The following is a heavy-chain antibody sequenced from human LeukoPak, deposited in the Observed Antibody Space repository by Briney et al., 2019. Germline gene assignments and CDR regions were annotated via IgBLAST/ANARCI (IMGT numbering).Heavy chain of an antibody. CDR1: GYTFTSYD. CDR3: ARDLIRGSSRAYFQH. V-gene: IGHV1-18*01. D-gene: IGHD3-10*01. J-gene: IGHJ1*01. Sequence: ASVKVSCKASGYTFTSYDISWGRLAPGQGLEWMGWISTYNGNTNYAQKLQGRVTMTTDTSTSTAYMELRSLRSDDTAVYYCARDLIRGSSRAYFQHWGQGTLVTVSS. CDR2: ISTYNGNT.